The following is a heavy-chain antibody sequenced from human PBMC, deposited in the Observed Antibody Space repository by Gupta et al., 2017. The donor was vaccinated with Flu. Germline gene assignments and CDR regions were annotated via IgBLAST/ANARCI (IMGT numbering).Heavy chain of an antibody. V-gene: IGHV3-11*05. CDR2: ISSSSSYT. CDR1: GFTFSDYY. J-gene: IGHJ4*02. D-gene: IGHD6-19*01. Sequence: QVQLVESGGGLVKPGGSLRLSCAASGFTFSDYYMSWIRQAPGKGLEWVSYISSSSSYTNYADSVKGRFTISRDNAKNSLYLQMNSLRAEDTAVYYCARDRSGWYPIFDYWGQGTLVTVSS. CDR3: ARDRSGWYPIFDY.